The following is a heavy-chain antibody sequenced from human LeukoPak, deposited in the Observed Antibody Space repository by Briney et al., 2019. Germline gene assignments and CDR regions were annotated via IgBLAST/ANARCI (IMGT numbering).Heavy chain of an antibody. J-gene: IGHJ4*02. Sequence: PGGSLRLSCAASGFTFSNYGMNWVRQAPGKGLEWISYISSSSSLIYYADSVKGRFTISRDNAKNSLYLQMNSLRDEDTAVYYCAKSGEGYCTGGNCYFDYWGQGTLVTVSS. CDR1: GFTFSNYG. CDR2: ISSSSSLI. V-gene: IGHV3-48*02. D-gene: IGHD2-8*02. CDR3: AKSGEGYCTGGNCYFDY.